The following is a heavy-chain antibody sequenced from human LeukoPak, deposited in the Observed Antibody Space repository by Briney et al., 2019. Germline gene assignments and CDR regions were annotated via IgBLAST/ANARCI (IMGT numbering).Heavy chain of an antibody. CDR1: GYTFTGYY. Sequence: ASVKVSCKASGYTFTGYYMHWVRQAPGQGLEWMGWINPNSGGTNYAQKFQGRVTMTRDTSISTAYMELSRLRSDDTAVYYCARIAVAGHNWFDPWSQGTLVTVSS. CDR2: INPNSGGT. CDR3: ARIAVAGHNWFDP. V-gene: IGHV1-2*02. D-gene: IGHD6-19*01. J-gene: IGHJ5*02.